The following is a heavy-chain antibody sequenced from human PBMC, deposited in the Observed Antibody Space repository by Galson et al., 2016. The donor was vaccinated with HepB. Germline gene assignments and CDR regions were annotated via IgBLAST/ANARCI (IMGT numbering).Heavy chain of an antibody. CDR1: GDSISSDY. CDR2: IYYSGST. Sequence: SETLSLTCTVSGDSISSDYWSWIRQPPGKGLEWIGYIYYSGSTNYNPSLKSRVTISVDTSKNQFSLKLNSVTAADTAVYYCARGDYDTRGYTMTFDYWGQGTLGTVFS. V-gene: IGHV4-59*01. J-gene: IGHJ4*02. D-gene: IGHD3-22*01. CDR3: ARGDYDTRGYTMTFDY.